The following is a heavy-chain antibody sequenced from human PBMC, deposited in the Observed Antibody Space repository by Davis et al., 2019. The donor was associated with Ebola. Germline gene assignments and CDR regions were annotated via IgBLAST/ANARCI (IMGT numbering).Heavy chain of an antibody. CDR1: GGTFSSYA. CDR3: ARDEILGLVPAADGPFDP. D-gene: IGHD2-2*01. CDR2: ISAYNGNT. V-gene: IGHV1-18*01. Sequence: ASVKVSCKASGGTFSSYAISWVRQAPGQGLEWMGWISAYNGNTNYAQKLQGRVTMTTDTSTSTAYMELRGLRSDDTALYYCARDEILGLVPAADGPFDPWGQGTLVTVSS. J-gene: IGHJ5*02.